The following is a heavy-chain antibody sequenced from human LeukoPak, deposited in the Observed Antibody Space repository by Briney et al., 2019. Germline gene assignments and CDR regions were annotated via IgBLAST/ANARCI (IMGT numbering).Heavy chain of an antibody. CDR3: ARDRGLFDY. V-gene: IGHV1-3*01. CDR1: GYTFTSNY. J-gene: IGHJ4*02. CDR2: INAGNGNT. Sequence: GASVKVSCKASGYTFTSNYIHWVRQAPGQRLEWMGWINAGNGNTKYSQKFQGRVTITRDTSVSTAYMELSSLRSEDTAVYYCARDRGLFDYWGQGTLVTVSS. D-gene: IGHD3-10*01.